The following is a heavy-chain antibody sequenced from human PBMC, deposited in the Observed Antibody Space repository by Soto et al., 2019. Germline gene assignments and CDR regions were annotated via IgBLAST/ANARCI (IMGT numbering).Heavy chain of an antibody. D-gene: IGHD3-22*01. J-gene: IGHJ5*02. V-gene: IGHV4-30-4*01. CDR3: ATLYYYDSSGCPNWFDP. Sequence: PSETLSLTCTVSGGSISSGDYYWSWFSQTPGKGLAWIGYIYYSGRTYYSPPLKSRVTISVDTPKSQFSLKLSSVTAAETAVYYCATLYYYDSSGCPNWFDPWGQGTLVTVSS. CDR1: GGSISSGDYY. CDR2: IYYSGRT.